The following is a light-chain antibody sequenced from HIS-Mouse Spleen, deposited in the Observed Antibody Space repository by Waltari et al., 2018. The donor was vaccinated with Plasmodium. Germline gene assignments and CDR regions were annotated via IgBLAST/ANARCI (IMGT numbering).Light chain of an antibody. J-gene: IGLJ3*02. V-gene: IGLV2-11*01. Sequence: QSALTQPRSVSGSPGQSVTISCTGTNSDVGGYKHLSWYQPLPGKAPKLMIYRVSKRPSGVPDRFSGSKSGNTASLTISGLQAEDEADYYCCSYAGSYTWVFGGGTKLTVL. CDR1: NSDVGGYKH. CDR2: RVS. CDR3: CSYAGSYTWV.